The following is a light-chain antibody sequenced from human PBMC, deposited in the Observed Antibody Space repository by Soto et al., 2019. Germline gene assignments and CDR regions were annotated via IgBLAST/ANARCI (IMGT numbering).Light chain of an antibody. CDR3: HLYGSSPQP. V-gene: IGKV3-20*01. J-gene: IGKJ1*01. CDR2: AVC. Sequence: ASHSGIAGHSVTSGYLAWYQQKPGQAPRLLIYAVCSRAAGIPDRFSGSESGTDFTLTISRLEPEDFAVYYCHLYGSSPQPFAQGTNVDIK. CDR1: HSVTSGY.